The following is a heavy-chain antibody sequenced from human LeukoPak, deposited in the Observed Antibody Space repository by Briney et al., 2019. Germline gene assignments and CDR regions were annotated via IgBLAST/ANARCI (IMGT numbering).Heavy chain of an antibody. J-gene: IGHJ6*03. CDR1: GFTFDDYA. V-gene: IGHV3-9*01. CDR3: ARSDYYYYYMDV. Sequence: GGSLRLSCVASGFTFDDYAMHWVRQAPGKGLEWASGISWNNANIGYADSMKGRFTISRDNAKNSLYLQMNSLRAEDTALYYCARSDYYYYYMDVWGKGTTVTISS. CDR2: ISWNNANI.